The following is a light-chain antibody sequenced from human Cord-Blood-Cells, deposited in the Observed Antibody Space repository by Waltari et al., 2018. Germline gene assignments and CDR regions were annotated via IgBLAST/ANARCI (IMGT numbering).Light chain of an antibody. Sequence: QSALTQPASVSGSPGQSITTSSTRTSSGVGCYNLVSWYQQHPGKAPKLMIYEGSKRPSGVSNRFSGSKSGNTASLTISGLQAEDEADYYCCSYAGSSTWVFGGGTKLTVL. J-gene: IGLJ3*02. CDR1: SSGVGCYNL. CDR2: EGS. CDR3: CSYAGSSTWV. V-gene: IGLV2-23*01.